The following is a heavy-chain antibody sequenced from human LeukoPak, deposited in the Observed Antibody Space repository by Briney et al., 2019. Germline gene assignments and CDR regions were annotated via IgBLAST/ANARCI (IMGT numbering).Heavy chain of an antibody. V-gene: IGHV3-11*01. D-gene: IGHD1-7*01. CDR2: ISRSGDTI. CDR1: GFTFSDYA. CDR3: AGYHWNSGVVY. J-gene: IGHJ4*02. Sequence: GGSLRLSCAASGFTFSDYAMSWIRQAPGQGLEWVSYISRSGDTIHYADSVKGRFSISRDNAKNSLYLQMNSLRAEDTAVYYCAGYHWNSGVVYWGQGTLVTVSS.